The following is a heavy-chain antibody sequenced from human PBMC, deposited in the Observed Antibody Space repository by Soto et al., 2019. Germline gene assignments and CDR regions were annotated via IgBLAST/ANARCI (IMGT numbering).Heavy chain of an antibody. V-gene: IGHV3-30*18. J-gene: IGHJ6*02. Sequence: KLVESGGGVVQPGRSLRLSCAASGFVFSDYGMHWVRQAPGKGLEWVALITNDGNNEFYRESVKGRFSISRGRSTNTVDLLMNSLRREDTGVYYCAKEGPGGGRHFYYGMDVWGQGTTVTVPS. D-gene: IGHD1-26*01. CDR3: AKEGPGGGRHFYYGMDV. CDR1: GFVFSDYG. CDR2: ITNDGNNE.